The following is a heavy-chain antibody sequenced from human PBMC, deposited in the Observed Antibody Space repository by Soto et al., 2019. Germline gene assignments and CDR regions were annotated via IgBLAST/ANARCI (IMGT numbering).Heavy chain of an antibody. D-gene: IGHD3-10*01. J-gene: IGHJ6*02. CDR3: ARGNGSGSQYYYYYGMDV. V-gene: IGHV4-34*01. Sequence: PSETLSLTCAVYGGPFSGYYWSWIRQPPGKGLEGIGEINHSGSTNYNPSLKSRVTISVDTSKNQFSLKLSSVTAADTAVYYCARGNGSGSQYYYYYGMDVWGQGTTVTVSS. CDR1: GGPFSGYY. CDR2: INHSGST.